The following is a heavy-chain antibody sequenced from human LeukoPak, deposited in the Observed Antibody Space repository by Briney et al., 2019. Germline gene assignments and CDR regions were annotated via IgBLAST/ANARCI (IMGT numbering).Heavy chain of an antibody. J-gene: IGHJ4*02. CDR2: ISDSGGST. CDR3: AKGPDFDWLLYYFDY. Sequence: GGSLRVSCAASGCTFSSYAVSWVRQAPGEWLEWVSAISDSGGSTYYADYVKGRFTISRDNSKNTLYLQMNSLRAEDTAVYYCAKGPDFDWLLYYFDYWGQGTLVTVSS. D-gene: IGHD3-9*01. CDR1: GCTFSSYA. V-gene: IGHV3-23*01.